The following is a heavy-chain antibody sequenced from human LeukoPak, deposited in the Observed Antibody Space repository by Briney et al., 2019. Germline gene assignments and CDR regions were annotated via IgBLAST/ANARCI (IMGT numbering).Heavy chain of an antibody. V-gene: IGHV4-34*01. CDR3: ARGQRGSLGSSSYGYYYYYMDV. Sequence: PSETLSLTCAVYGGSFSSYYWSWIRQTPGKGLEWIGEINHSGSTNYNPSLKSRVTISVDTSKNQFSLKLSSVTAADTAVYYCARGQRGSLGSSSYGYYYYYMDVWGKGTTVTVSS. J-gene: IGHJ6*03. D-gene: IGHD6-6*01. CDR2: INHSGST. CDR1: GGSFSSYY.